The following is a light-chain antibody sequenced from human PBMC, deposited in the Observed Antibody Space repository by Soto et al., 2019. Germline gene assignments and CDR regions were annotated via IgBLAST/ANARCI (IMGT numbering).Light chain of an antibody. V-gene: IGKV3-20*01. CDR3: QQYGSSRT. CDR1: QSVTSNY. Sequence: EIVLTQSPGTLSLSPGERATLSCRASQSVTSNYLAWYQQKPGQAPRLLIYGASSRATGTPDRFSGSGSGTDFTLSISRLEPEDFAVYYCQQYGSSRTFGQGTKVDIK. J-gene: IGKJ1*01. CDR2: GAS.